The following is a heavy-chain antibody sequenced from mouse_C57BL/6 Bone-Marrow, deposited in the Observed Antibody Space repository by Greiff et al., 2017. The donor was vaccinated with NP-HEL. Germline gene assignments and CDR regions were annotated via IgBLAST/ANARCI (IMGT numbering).Heavy chain of an antibody. D-gene: IGHD2-2*01. Sequence: VQLQQSGAELVRPGASVTLSCKASGYTFTDYEMHWVKQTPVHGLEWIGAIDPETGGTAYNQKFKGKAILTADKSSSTAYMELRSLTSEDSAVYYCSIYYGYDDGRLLDYWGQGTTLTVSS. CDR3: SIYYGYDDGRLLDY. V-gene: IGHV1-15*01. J-gene: IGHJ2*01. CDR1: GYTFTDYE. CDR2: IDPETGGT.